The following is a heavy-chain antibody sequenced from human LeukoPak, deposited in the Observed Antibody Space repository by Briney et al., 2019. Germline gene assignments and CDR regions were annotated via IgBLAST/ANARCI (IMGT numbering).Heavy chain of an antibody. J-gene: IGHJ4*02. CDR2: VYYDGST. Sequence: PSETLSLTCTVSGASIISSIYRWGWIRQPPGKGLEWMGSVYYDGSTYYNPSLTSRVSMSVDTSKNQFSLKVRSVAATDTAVYYCARLHDLDYWGQGILVTASS. V-gene: IGHV4-39*01. CDR1: GASIISSIYR. CDR3: ARLHDLDY. D-gene: IGHD5-24*01.